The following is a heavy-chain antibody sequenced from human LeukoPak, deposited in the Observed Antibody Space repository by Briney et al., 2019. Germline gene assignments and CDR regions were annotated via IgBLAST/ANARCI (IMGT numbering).Heavy chain of an antibody. CDR1: GVSITSSNYY. J-gene: IGHJ3*01. Sequence: SETLSLTCNVSGVSITSSNYYWGWIRQPPGKALEWIGNMYYRGSTYYNPSLKSRVTISVGTSKSQFSLKVTSVTAADTAVYFCARGALQGYTTANDAFDLWGQGTMVTVSS. CDR3: ARGALQGYTTANDAFDL. D-gene: IGHD5-18*01. CDR2: MYYRGST. V-gene: IGHV4-39*07.